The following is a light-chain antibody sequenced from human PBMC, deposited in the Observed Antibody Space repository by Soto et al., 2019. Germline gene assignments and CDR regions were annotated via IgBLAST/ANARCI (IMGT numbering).Light chain of an antibody. V-gene: IGKV3-15*01. J-gene: IGKJ2*01. CDR3: QQYHNWPPQYT. Sequence: EIVMTQSPATLSVSPGERATLSCRASQTVSSNLAWYQKKPVPAPSLLIHGASTRATGVPARFSGSGSGTEFTLTITSLQSEDFAVYYCQQYHNWPPQYTFGQGTKLQIK. CDR1: QTVSSN. CDR2: GAS.